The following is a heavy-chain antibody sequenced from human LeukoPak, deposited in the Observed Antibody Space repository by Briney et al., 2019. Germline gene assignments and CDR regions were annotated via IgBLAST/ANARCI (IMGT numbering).Heavy chain of an antibody. Sequence: GGSLRLSCAASGFTFSSYSMNWVRQAPGKGLEWVSGISWNSAGIGYADSVRGRFTISRDNAKNSLYLHMNSLRAEDTALYYCTKGKYYSGYDPREFDYWGQGTLVTVSS. V-gene: IGHV3-9*01. CDR2: ISWNSAGI. CDR3: TKGKYYSGYDPREFDY. CDR1: GFTFSSYS. D-gene: IGHD5-12*01. J-gene: IGHJ4*02.